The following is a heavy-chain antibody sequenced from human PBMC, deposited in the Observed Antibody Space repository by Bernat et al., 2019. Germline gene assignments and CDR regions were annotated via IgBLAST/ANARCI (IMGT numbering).Heavy chain of an antibody. CDR3: AKEDPYYYDSSAKLNYYGMDV. D-gene: IGHD3-22*01. CDR1: GFTFSSYA. Sequence: EVQLLGSGGGLVQPGGSLRLSCAASGFTFSSYAMSWVRQAPGKGLEWVSAISGSGGSTYYADSVKGRFTISRDNSKNTLYLQMNSLRAEDTAVYYCAKEDPYYYDSSAKLNYYGMDVWGQGTTVTVSS. CDR2: ISGSGGST. J-gene: IGHJ6*02. V-gene: IGHV3-23*01.